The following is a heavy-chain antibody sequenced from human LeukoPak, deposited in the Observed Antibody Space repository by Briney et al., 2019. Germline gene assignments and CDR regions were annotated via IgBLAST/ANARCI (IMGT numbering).Heavy chain of an antibody. CDR3: AKGPRRAAAFSGSLLIQH. CDR2: IRGSGGST. D-gene: IGHD6-13*01. J-gene: IGHJ1*01. Sequence: GGSLRLSCAASGFTFSSYAMSWVRQAPGKGLEWVSAIRGSGGSTYYADSVKGRFTISRDNSKNTLYLQMNSLRAEDTAVYYCAKGPRRAAAFSGSLLIQHWGQGTLVTVSS. CDR1: GFTFSSYA. V-gene: IGHV3-23*01.